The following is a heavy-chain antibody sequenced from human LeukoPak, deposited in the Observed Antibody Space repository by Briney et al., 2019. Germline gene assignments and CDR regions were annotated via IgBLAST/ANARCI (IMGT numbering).Heavy chain of an antibody. J-gene: IGHJ4*02. CDR2: ISSSSSYI. CDR1: GFTFSSYS. Sequence: GGSLRLSCAASGFTFSSYSMNWVRQAPGKGLEWVSCISSSSSYIYYADSVKGRFTISRDNSKNTLYLQMNSLRAEDTAVYYCAKGPMIVVVISYFDYWGQGTLVTVSS. V-gene: IGHV3-21*04. D-gene: IGHD3-22*01. CDR3: AKGPMIVVVISYFDY.